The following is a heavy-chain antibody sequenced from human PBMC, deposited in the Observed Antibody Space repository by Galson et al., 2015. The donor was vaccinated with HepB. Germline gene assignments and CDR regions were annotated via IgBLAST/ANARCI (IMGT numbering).Heavy chain of an antibody. CDR3: ARESSGSYSLFDY. CDR2: ISYDGNNK. Sequence: SLRLSCAASTFTCSSYAMHGVPQAAVKWQGWVAVISYDGNNKYYAHSEKGQFTNSRYSSKNTLYLQMNSLRAEDTVVYYCARESSGSYSLFDYWGQGTLVTVSS. J-gene: IGHJ4*02. V-gene: IGHV3-30-3*01. CDR1: TFTCSSYA. D-gene: IGHD1-26*01.